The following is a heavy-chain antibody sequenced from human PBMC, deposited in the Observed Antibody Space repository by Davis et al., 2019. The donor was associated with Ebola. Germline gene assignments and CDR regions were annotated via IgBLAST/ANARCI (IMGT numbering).Heavy chain of an antibody. CDR2: INHHGIT. CDR1: GRSFSGYY. V-gene: IGHV4-34*01. D-gene: IGHD3-10*01. CDR3: ARGRLTELLWFGESLYGMDV. Sequence: SQTLSLTCAVYGRSFSGYYWSWIRQPPGKGLEWLGEINHHGITSYNPSLKSRVTISVDTSKNQFSLKLSSVTAADTAVYYCARGRLTELLWFGESLYGMDVWGKGTTVTVSS. J-gene: IGHJ6*04.